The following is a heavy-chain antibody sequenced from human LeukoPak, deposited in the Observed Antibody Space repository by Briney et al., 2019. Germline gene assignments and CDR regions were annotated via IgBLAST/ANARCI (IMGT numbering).Heavy chain of an antibody. D-gene: IGHD5-12*01. CDR3: ARGRSTGYPYYFEY. CDR2: MNPNSGST. V-gene: IGHV1-8*03. J-gene: IGHJ4*02. CDR1: GYTFTSYD. Sequence: ASVKVSCRASGYTFTSYDINWVRQATGQGLEWMGWMNPNSGSTGYAQKFRGRVTITRNTSISTAYMELSGLRSEDTAVYYCARGRSTGYPYYFEYWGQGTLVTVSS.